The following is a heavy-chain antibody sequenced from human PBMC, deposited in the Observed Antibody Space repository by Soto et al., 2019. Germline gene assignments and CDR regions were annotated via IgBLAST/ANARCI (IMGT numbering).Heavy chain of an antibody. CDR2: IYYSGST. CDR1: GGSISSGGYY. D-gene: IGHD5-18*01. Sequence: QVQLQESGPGLVKPSQTLSLTCTVSGGSISSGGYYWSWIRQHPGKGLELIGYIYYSGSTYYNPSLKSRVNISVDTSKNQFSLKLSSVTAADTAVYYCARDSIQLEPYYYYGMDVWGQGTTVTVSS. J-gene: IGHJ6*02. V-gene: IGHV4-31*03. CDR3: ARDSIQLEPYYYYGMDV.